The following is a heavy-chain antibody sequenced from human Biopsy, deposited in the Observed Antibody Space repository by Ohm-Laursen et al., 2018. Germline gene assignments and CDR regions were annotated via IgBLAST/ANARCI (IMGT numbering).Heavy chain of an antibody. CDR3: ARLNSGTYDASDL. D-gene: IGHD1-26*01. CDR2: IFAGGGRT. J-gene: IGHJ3*01. CDR1: GLSIGTNY. V-gene: IGHV3-53*05. Sequence: SLRLSCTASGLSIGTNYMTWVRQAPGKGLDWVSIIFAGGGRTYYADSVKGRFTISRDNSKNTLYLQMNSLRAEDTAVYYCARLNSGTYDASDLWGQGAMVIVSS.